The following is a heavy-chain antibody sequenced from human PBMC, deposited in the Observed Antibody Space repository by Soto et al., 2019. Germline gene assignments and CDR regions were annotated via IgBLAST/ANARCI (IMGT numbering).Heavy chain of an antibody. CDR2: ISYDGSNK. D-gene: IGHD6-6*01. V-gene: IGHV3-30*18. CDR1: GFTFSSYG. CDR3: AKAQGLDIAARRNYYYGLAV. J-gene: IGHJ6*02. Sequence: PGGSLRLSCAASGFTFSSYGMHWVRQAPGKGLEWVAVISYDGSNKYYADSVKGRFTISRDNSKNTLYLQMNSLRAEDTAVYYCAKAQGLDIAARRNYYYGLAVCGQGTTVTGSS.